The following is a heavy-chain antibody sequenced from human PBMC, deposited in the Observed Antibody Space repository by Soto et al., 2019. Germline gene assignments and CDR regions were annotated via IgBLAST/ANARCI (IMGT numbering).Heavy chain of an antibody. D-gene: IGHD6-13*01. Sequence: PWGPLRLSCAASGFKFSSHAMSWVRPAPGKGLEWVSAISGSGGSTYYADSVKGRFTISRDNSKNTLYLQMNSLRAEDTAVYYCAKYVVHLLVPNGIYYYYYGMEVWGKGTTDTVSS. J-gene: IGHJ6*01. CDR1: GFKFSSHA. V-gene: IGHV3-23*01. CDR2: ISGSGGST. CDR3: AKYVVHLLVPNGIYYYYYGMEV.